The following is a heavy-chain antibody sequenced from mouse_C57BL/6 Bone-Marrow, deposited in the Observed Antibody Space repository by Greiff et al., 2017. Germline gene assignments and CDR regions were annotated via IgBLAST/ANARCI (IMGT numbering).Heavy chain of an antibody. Sequence: QVQLQQSGAELVKPGASVKLSCKASGYTFTSYWMQWVKQRPGQGLEWIGEIDPSDSYTNYNPKFKGKATLTVDTSSSTAYMQLSSLTSEDSAVYFCAREGPSFAYWGQGTLVTVSA. J-gene: IGHJ3*01. CDR3: AREGPSFAY. CDR1: GYTFTSYW. V-gene: IGHV1-50*01. CDR2: IDPSDSYT.